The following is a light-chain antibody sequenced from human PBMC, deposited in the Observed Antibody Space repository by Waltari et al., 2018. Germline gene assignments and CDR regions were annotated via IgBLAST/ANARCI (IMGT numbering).Light chain of an antibody. Sequence: QSALTQPAPVSGSPGPSITISCTGTRSDVGGYNHVSWYQQTPGKAPKLLIYDVTKRPVGVSNRYSGSKSGNTASLNISGLQAEDEAVYYCSSYRTSSTFVFGPGTKVTVL. J-gene: IGLJ1*01. V-gene: IGLV2-14*01. CDR3: SSYRTSSTFV. CDR1: RSDVGGYNH. CDR2: DVT.